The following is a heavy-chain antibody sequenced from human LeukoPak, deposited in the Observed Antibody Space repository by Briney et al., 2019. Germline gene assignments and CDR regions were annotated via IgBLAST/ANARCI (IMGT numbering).Heavy chain of an antibody. Sequence: ASVKVSCKASGYTSTGYYIHWVRQAPGQGLEWMGWINPNSGGTNYAQKFQGWVTMTRDTSISTTYMELGRLRSDDTAVYYCARTPYYYDSSGYYDYWGQGTLVTVSS. J-gene: IGHJ4*02. CDR3: ARTPYYYDSSGYYDY. V-gene: IGHV1-2*04. CDR1: GYTSTGYY. D-gene: IGHD3-22*01. CDR2: INPNSGGT.